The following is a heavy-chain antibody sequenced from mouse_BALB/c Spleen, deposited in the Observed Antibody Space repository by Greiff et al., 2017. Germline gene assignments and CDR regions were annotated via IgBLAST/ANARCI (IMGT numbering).Heavy chain of an antibody. CDR2: ISSGSSTI. CDR1: GFTFSSFG. D-gene: IGHD1-1*01. V-gene: IGHV5-17*02. CDR3: ARSDYYGSSYDYYAMDY. J-gene: IGHJ4*01. Sequence: EVQGVESGGGLVQPGGSRKLSCAASGFTFSSFGMHWVRQAPEKGLEWVAYISSGSSTIYYADTVKGRFTISRDNPKNTLFLQMTSLRSEDTAMYYCARSDYYGSSYDYYAMDYWGQGTSVTVSS.